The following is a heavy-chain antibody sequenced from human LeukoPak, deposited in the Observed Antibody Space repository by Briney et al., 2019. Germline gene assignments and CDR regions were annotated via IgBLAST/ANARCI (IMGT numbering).Heavy chain of an antibody. V-gene: IGHV1-3*01. D-gene: IGHD3-10*01. CDR3: ARDEITMVRGVTNGMDV. CDR2: INAGNGNT. J-gene: IGHJ6*04. Sequence: RWASVKVSCKASGYTFTSYAMHWVRQAPGQRLEWMRWINAGNGNTKYSQKFQGRVTITRDTSASTAYMELSSLRSEDTAAYYCARDEITMVRGVTNGMDVWGKGTTVTVSS. CDR1: GYTFTSYA.